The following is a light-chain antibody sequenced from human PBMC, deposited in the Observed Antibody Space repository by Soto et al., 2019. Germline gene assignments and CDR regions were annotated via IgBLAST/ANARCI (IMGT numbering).Light chain of an antibody. CDR2: DVN. CDR1: NNDVGFYNY. J-gene: IGLJ2*01. V-gene: IGLV2-14*03. Sequence: QSALTQPASVSGSPGQSITISCTGTNNDVGFYNYVSWYQQQLGKAPKLLIYDVNKRPSGVPPRFSGSKSANTASLTISGLQAADEADYYCNSYAGGLVLFGGGTKLTVL. CDR3: NSYAGGLVL.